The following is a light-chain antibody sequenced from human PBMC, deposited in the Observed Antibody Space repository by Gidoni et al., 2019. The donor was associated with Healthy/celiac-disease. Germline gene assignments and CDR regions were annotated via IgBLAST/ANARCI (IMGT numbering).Light chain of an antibody. J-gene: IGKJ2*01. CDR1: QGISSY. Sequence: DIQLTQSPSFLSASVGDRVTITCRASQGISSYLAWCQQKPGKAPKLLIYAASTLQSGVPSRFSGSGSGTEFTLTISSLQPEDFATYYCQQLNSYPYTFXXXTKLEIK. V-gene: IGKV1-9*01. CDR2: AAS. CDR3: QQLNSYPYT.